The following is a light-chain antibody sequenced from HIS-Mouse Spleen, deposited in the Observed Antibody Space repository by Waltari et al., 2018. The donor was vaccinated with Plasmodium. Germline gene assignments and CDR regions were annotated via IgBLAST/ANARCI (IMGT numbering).Light chain of an antibody. CDR3: QQYNNWSFT. V-gene: IGKV3-15*01. CDR1: QSVSSN. CDR2: GAS. Sequence: EIVMTQSPATLSVSPGDRATLSCRASQSVSSNLAWYQQKPGQAPRPLIYGASTRATGSPARFSGSGSGTEFTLTISSLQSEDFAVYYCQQYNNWSFTFGPGTKVDIK. J-gene: IGKJ3*01.